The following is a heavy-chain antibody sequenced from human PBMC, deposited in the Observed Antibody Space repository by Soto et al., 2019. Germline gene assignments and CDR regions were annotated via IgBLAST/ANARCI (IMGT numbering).Heavy chain of an antibody. CDR3: AKGGSGSYSNAFDI. J-gene: IGHJ3*02. V-gene: IGHV4-59*08. CDR2: IYYSGST. CDR1: GRSISSYY. Sequence: SETLSLTCTVSGRSISSYYWSWIRQPPGKGLEWIGYIYYSGSTNYNPSLKSRVTISVDTSKNQFSLKLSSVTAADTAVYYCAKGGSGSYSNAFDIWGQGTMVTVSS. D-gene: IGHD3-10*01.